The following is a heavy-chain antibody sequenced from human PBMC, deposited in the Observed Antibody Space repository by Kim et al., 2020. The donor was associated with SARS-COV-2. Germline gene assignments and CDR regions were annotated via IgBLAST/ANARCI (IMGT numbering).Heavy chain of an antibody. CDR3: ARDYYGDYLFDY. D-gene: IGHD4-17*01. CDR1: GFTFSRYS. V-gene: IGHV3-48*04. CDR2: ISISSSSI. J-gene: IGHJ4*02. Sequence: GGSLRLSCAASGFTFSRYSMNWVRQAPGKGLEWVSYISISSSSIYYADSVKGRFTISRDNAKNSLYLQMNSLRADDTAVYYCARDYYGDYLFDYWGQGTLVTVSS.